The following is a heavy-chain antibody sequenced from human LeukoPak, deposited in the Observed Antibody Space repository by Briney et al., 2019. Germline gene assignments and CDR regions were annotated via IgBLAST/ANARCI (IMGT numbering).Heavy chain of an antibody. J-gene: IGHJ5*02. CDR2: ISGSSSAI. CDR1: GFIFSNYG. Sequence: PGGSLRLSCATSGFIFSNYGMNWVRQAPGKGLEWVSYISGSSSAIYYADSVKGRFTISRDNAKNSLYLQMSSLRAEDTAVYYCARDPDHWGQGTLVTVSS. V-gene: IGHV3-48*01. CDR3: ARDPDH.